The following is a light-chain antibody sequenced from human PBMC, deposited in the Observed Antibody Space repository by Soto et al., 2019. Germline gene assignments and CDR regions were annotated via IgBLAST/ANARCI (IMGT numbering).Light chain of an antibody. Sequence: QSVLTQPPSASGSPGQSVTLSCTGTSSDVGGYNYVSWYQQHPGKAPKLMIYEVSKRPSGVPDRFSGYKSGNTASLTVSGLQAEDEAEYSCSSYAGSNNLVFGGGTKLTVL. V-gene: IGLV2-8*01. CDR1: SSDVGGYNY. CDR3: SSYAGSNNLV. CDR2: EVS. J-gene: IGLJ2*01.